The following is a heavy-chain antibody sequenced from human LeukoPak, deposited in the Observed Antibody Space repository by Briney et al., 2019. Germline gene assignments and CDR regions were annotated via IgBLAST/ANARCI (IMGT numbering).Heavy chain of an antibody. V-gene: IGHV4-39*07. Sequence: SETLSLTCTVSSASIRSSNYYWGWIRQPPGKGLKWIASISHSGSTYYNPSLKSRVTISVDTSKNQFSLKLSSLTAADTAVYYCARLRRSRLAEFDYWGQGTLVTVSS. J-gene: IGHJ4*02. CDR2: ISHSGST. CDR3: ARLRRSRLAEFDY. D-gene: IGHD3-3*02. CDR1: SASIRSSNYY.